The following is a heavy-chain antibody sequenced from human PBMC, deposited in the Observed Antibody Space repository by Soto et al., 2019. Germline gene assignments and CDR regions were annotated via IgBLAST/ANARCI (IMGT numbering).Heavy chain of an antibody. CDR2: IIPIFGTA. J-gene: IGHJ6*02. CDR3: ARVDYYDSSGYSPNPHYGMDV. V-gene: IGHV1-69*13. D-gene: IGHD3-22*01. Sequence: GASVKVSCKASGGTFSSYAISWVRQAPGQGLEWMGGIIPIFGTANYAQKFQGRVTITADESTSTAYMELSSLRSEDTAVYYCARVDYYDSSGYSPNPHYGMDVWGQGTTVTAP. CDR1: GGTFSSYA.